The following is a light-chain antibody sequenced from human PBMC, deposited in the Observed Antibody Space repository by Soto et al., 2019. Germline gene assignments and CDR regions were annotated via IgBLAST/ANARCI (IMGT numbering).Light chain of an antibody. V-gene: IGKV1-33*01. J-gene: IGKJ2*01. Sequence: DIQMTQSPSSLSASVGDSVTITCQASQDIYDYLNWYQHKPGKAPRLLIYAASNLETGVPSRFSGSGSGTDFTFTINSLQPEDIATYYCQQYDNSPMSPFGRGTKVEI. CDR1: QDIYDY. CDR2: AAS. CDR3: QQYDNSPMSP.